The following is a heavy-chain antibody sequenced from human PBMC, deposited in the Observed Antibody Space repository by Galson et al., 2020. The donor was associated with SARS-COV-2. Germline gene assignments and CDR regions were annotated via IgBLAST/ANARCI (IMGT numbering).Heavy chain of an antibody. V-gene: IGHV1-46*01. J-gene: IGHJ4*02. Sequence: ASVKVSCKASGYTFTSYYMHWVRQAPGQGLEWMGIINPSGGSTSYAQKFQGRVTMTRDTSTSTVYMELSSLRSEDTAVYYCAGTQLRATPIAVAGTEPLGYWGQGTLVTVSS. CDR1: GYTFTSYY. D-gene: IGHD6-19*01. CDR2: INPSGGST. CDR3: AGTQLRATPIAVAGTEPLGY.